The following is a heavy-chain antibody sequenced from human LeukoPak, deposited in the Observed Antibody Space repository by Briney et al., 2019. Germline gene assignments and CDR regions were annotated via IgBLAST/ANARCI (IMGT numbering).Heavy chain of an antibody. CDR1: GDTVSINSAA. V-gene: IGHV6-1*01. Sequence: SPTLSLTCAISGDTVSINSAAWYWIRQSPSGGLEWLGRTYYRSQWYYDYALSVKGRITVNPDTSKNQFSLQLNSVTPEDTAVYYCAREGELGMTGGLDYWGQGTLVTVSS. D-gene: IGHD7-27*01. CDR3: AREGELGMTGGLDY. CDR2: TYYRSQWYY. J-gene: IGHJ4*02.